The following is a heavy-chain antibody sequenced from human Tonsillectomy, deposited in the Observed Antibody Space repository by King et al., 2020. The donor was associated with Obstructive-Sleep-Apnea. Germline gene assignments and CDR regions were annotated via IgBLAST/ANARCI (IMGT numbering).Heavy chain of an antibody. V-gene: IGHV3-9*01. CDR2: ISWNSGSI. Sequence: QLVQSGGGLVQPGRSLRLSCAASGFTFDDYAMHWVRQAPGKGLEWVSGISWNSGSIGYADSVKGRFTISRDNAKNSLYLRMNSLRAEDTALYYCAKVLSGWFLFDYWGQGTLVTVSS. D-gene: IGHD6-19*01. CDR1: GFTFDDYA. J-gene: IGHJ4*02. CDR3: AKVLSGWFLFDY.